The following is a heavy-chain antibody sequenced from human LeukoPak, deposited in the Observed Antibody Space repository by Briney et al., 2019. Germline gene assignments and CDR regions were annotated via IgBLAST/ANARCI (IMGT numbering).Heavy chain of an antibody. V-gene: IGHV4-39*01. Sequence: SETLSLTCTVSGGSIRSSYYYWGWIRQPPGKGLEWIGSIYDSGSTYYNPSLKSRVTISVDTSKNQFSLKLNSVTAADTAVYYCARGVRPIAAAPIDYRGQGTLVTVSS. D-gene: IGHD6-13*01. CDR1: GGSIRSSYYY. J-gene: IGHJ4*02. CDR2: IYDSGST. CDR3: ARGVRPIAAAPIDY.